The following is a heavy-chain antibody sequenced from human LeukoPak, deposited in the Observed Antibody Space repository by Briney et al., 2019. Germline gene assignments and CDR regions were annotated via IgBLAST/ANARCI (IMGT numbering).Heavy chain of an antibody. CDR2: IYISRGT. J-gene: IGHJ3*02. Sequence: NASETLSLTCTVSGVSISGYYWSWIRQPAGKGLEWIGRIYISRGTNYNPSLTSRVIMSVDTSKNQFSLQLTSVTAADTAVYYCVRRTMAANDAFDIWGQGTLVTVSS. CDR3: VRRTMAANDAFDI. CDR1: GVSISGYY. V-gene: IGHV4-4*07. D-gene: IGHD3-10*01.